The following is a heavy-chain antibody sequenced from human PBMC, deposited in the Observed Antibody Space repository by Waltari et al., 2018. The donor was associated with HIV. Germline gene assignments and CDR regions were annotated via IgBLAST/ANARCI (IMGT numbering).Heavy chain of an antibody. CDR3: AKDPAGYSSSWYLYLPGIDY. CDR2: ISYDGSNK. CDR1: GFTFSSYG. V-gene: IGHV3-30*18. Sequence: QVQLVESGGGVVQPGRSLRLSCAASGFTFSSYGMHWVRQAPGKGLEWVAVISYDGSNKYYADSGKGRFTISRDNSKNTLYLQMNSLRAEDTAVYYCAKDPAGYSSSWYLYLPGIDYWGQGTLVTVSS. D-gene: IGHD6-13*01. J-gene: IGHJ4*02.